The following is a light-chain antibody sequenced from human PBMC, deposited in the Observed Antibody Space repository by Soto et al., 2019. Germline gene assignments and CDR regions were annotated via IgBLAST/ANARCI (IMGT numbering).Light chain of an antibody. CDR2: GAS. J-gene: IGKJ5*01. CDR1: QSVSSSY. V-gene: IGKV3-20*01. Sequence: VMTQSPLSLPVTLGQPATLSCRASQSVSSSYLAWYQQKPGQAPRLLIYGASSRATGIPDGFSGSGSGTDFTLTISSLQPEDFATYYCQQHGQWPITFGQGTRLEIK. CDR3: QQHGQWPIT.